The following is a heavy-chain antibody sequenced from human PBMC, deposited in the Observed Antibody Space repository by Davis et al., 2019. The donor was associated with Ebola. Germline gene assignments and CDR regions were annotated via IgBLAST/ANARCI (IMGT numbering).Heavy chain of an antibody. CDR3: ARQHLGYCSSTSCYGGYYYGMDV. V-gene: IGHV1-2*04. CDR1: GGTFSSYA. Sequence: AASVKVSCKASGGTFSSYAISWVRQAPGQGLEWMGWINPNSGGTNYAQKFQGWVTMTRETSISTAYMELSRLRSDDTAVYYCARQHLGYCSSTSCYGGYYYGMDVWGQGTTVTVSS. J-gene: IGHJ6*02. D-gene: IGHD2-2*01. CDR2: INPNSGGT.